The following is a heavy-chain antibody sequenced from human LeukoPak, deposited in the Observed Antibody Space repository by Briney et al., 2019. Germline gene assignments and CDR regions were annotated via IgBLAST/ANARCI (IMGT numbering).Heavy chain of an antibody. J-gene: IGHJ5*02. CDR2: IIPIFGTA. CDR3: ARGKRNWFDP. Sequence: ASVKVSCKASGGTFSSYAISWVRQAPGQGLEWMGGIIPIFGTANYAQKFQGRVTMTRDTSTSTVYMELSSLRSEDTAVYYCARGKRNWFDPWGQGTLVTVSS. D-gene: IGHD3-10*01. V-gene: IGHV1-69*05. CDR1: GGTFSSYA.